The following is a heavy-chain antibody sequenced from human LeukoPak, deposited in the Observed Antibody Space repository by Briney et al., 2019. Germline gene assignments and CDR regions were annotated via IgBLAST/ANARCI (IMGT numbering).Heavy chain of an antibody. Sequence: TGGSLRLSCAASGFTFSNYGMHWVRQAPGKGLEWVAFVRYDESTKFYADSVKGRFTISRDNAKNSLYLQMNSLRAEDTAVYYCARDRRLGGNDAFDIWGQGTMVTVSS. CDR1: GFTFSNYG. CDR2: VRYDESTK. CDR3: ARDRRLGGNDAFDI. V-gene: IGHV3-30*02. J-gene: IGHJ3*02. D-gene: IGHD1-1*01.